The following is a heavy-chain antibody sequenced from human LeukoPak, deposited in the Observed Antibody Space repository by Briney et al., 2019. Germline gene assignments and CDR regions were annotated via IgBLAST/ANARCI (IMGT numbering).Heavy chain of an antibody. CDR3: ARLERITMVRGRIGAFDI. CDR2: IYYSGST. CDR1: GGSISSSSYH. V-gene: IGHV4-39*07. D-gene: IGHD3-10*01. Sequence: SETLSLTCTVSGGSISSSSYHWGWIRQPPGKGLEWIGSIYYSGSTYYNPSLKSRVTISVDTSKNQFSLKLSSVTAADTAVYYCARLERITMVRGRIGAFDIWGQGTMVTVSS. J-gene: IGHJ3*02.